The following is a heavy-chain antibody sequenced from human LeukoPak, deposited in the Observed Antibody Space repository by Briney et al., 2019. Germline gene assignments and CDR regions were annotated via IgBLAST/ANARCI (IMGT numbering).Heavy chain of an antibody. CDR2: ISAYNGNT. J-gene: IGHJ3*01. D-gene: IGHD6-13*01. CDR1: GGTFSSYA. V-gene: IGHV1-18*01. CDR3: ARVALRAAAGFLFDY. Sequence: ASVKVSCKASGGTFSSYAISWVRQAPGQGLEWMGWISAYNGNTNYAQKLQGRVTMTTDTSTSTAYMELRSLRSDDTAVYYCARVALRAAAGFLFDYWGQGTMVTVSS.